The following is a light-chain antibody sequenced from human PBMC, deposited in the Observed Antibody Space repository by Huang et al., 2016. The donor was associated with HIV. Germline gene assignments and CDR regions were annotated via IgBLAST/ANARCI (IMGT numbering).Light chain of an antibody. CDR1: QTIITY. Sequence: DIQMTQSPSSLSASVGDRFTIPYRASQTIITYLNWYQQKPGKAPKLLIYGASSLHSGVPSRFSGSGSGTDFTLTISSLQPDDFATYYCQQSFNTPPYTFGQGTKLEIK. V-gene: IGKV1-39*01. CDR2: GAS. CDR3: QQSFNTPPYT. J-gene: IGKJ2*01.